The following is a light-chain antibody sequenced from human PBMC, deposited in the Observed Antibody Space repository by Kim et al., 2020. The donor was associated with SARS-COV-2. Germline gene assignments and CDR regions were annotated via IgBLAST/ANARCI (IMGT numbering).Light chain of an antibody. Sequence: KTVTMPCTRSSGSIASNTVQWYQRRPGSTPTTVIDEGNQRPSGFPDRFSGSIDSSSNSASLTIYGLKTEDEADYYCQSFDSTNPGVFGGGTQLTVL. CDR3: QSFDSTNPGV. CDR1: SGSIASNT. CDR2: EGN. V-gene: IGLV6-57*01. J-gene: IGLJ3*02.